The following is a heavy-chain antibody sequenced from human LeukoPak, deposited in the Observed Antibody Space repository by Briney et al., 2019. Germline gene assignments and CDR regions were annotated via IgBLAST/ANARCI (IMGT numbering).Heavy chain of an antibody. CDR1: GFLLSNYW. J-gene: IGHJ2*01. V-gene: IGHV3-7*01. Sequence: GGSLRLSCVTSGFLLSNYWMSWVRQAPGKGLEWVANIKHDGSEKYYVDSVKGRFTISRDDSKKSLFLHMNSLRADDTAVYFCAREFGDYGGYFDLWGRGTLVTVSS. CDR2: IKHDGSEK. CDR3: AREFGDYGGYFDL. D-gene: IGHD4-17*01.